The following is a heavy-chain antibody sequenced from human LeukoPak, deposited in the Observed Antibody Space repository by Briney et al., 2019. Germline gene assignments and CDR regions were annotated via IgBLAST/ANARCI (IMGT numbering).Heavy chain of an antibody. CDR2: IYTSGST. V-gene: IGHV4-61*02. CDR1: GGSISSGSYY. J-gene: IGHJ4*02. Sequence: KTSQTLSLTCTVSGGSISSGSYYWSWIRQPAGKGLEWIGRIYTSGSTNYNPSLKSRVTISVDTSKNQFSLKLTSVTAADTAVYYCARGGFPTRTTPPFDYWGQGTLVTVSS. CDR3: ARGGFPTRTTPPFDY. D-gene: IGHD1-1*01.